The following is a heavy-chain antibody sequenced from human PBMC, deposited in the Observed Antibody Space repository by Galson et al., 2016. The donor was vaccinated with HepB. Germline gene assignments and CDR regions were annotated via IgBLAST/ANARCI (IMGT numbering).Heavy chain of an antibody. CDR2: ISYDGTKK. CDR1: GFTFSDFS. D-gene: IGHD1-26*01. J-gene: IGHJ4*02. V-gene: IGHV3-30*01. Sequence: SLRLSCAASGFTFSDFSLHWVRQAPGKGLEWVAGISYDGTKKYQADALKGRFTIFRDDSKNTLYLQLNSLRIENSAVYMCARHSAHDKGGVFDLWGQGALVAVSS. CDR3: ARHSAHDKGGVFDL.